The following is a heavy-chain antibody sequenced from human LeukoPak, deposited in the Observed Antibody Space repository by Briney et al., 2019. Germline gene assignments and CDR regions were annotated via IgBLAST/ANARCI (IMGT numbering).Heavy chain of an antibody. CDR3: SGGWYYFDY. V-gene: IGHV3-30*03. D-gene: IGHD6-19*01. CDR2: ISYDGSNK. Sequence: PGRSLRLTCAASGLTFSSYGMHWVRQAPGKGLEWVAVISYDGSNKYYADSVKGRFTISRDNSKNTLYLEMNSLRPEDMAVYYCSGGWYYFDYWGQGTLVTVSS. J-gene: IGHJ4*02. CDR1: GLTFSSYG.